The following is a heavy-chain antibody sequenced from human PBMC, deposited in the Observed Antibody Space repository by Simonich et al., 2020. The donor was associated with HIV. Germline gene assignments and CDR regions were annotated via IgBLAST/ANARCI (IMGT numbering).Heavy chain of an antibody. D-gene: IGHD3-22*01. Sequence: QVLLQESGPGLVKPSETLSLTCSVSGGSISSSNYYWGWIRQPPGKGLEWVGSIYYSGTTYYNPSLKSRVSISVDTSKNQFSLKLSSVTAADTAVYYCARQTSVGPTMIVPYYFDYWGQGTLVTVSS. CDR1: GGSISSSNYY. CDR3: ARQTSVGPTMIVPYYFDY. CDR2: IYYSGTT. V-gene: IGHV4-39*01. J-gene: IGHJ4*02.